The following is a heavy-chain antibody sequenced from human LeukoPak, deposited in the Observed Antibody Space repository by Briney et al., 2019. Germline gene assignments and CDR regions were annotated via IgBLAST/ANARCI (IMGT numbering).Heavy chain of an antibody. V-gene: IGHV3-53*04. CDR2: IYNTGST. Sequence: PGGSLRLSCAASGFTVSTNCMIWVRQPPGKELEWVSVIYNTGSTYNADSVKGPFTSSRHHHKHTVYLQMNNLTAEYTAMYYCPRVDTTLSYILDYWPQGTLVTVPS. D-gene: IGHD1-1*01. CDR3: PRVDTTLSYILDY. CDR1: GFTVSTNC. J-gene: IGHJ4*02.